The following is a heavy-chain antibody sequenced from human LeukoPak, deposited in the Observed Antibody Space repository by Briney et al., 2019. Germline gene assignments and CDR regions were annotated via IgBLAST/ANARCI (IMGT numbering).Heavy chain of an antibody. CDR1: GFTFSSYE. V-gene: IGHV3-48*03. Sequence: GGSLRLSCAASGFTFSSYEMNWVRQAPGKGLEWVSYISSSSSTIYYADSVKGRFTTSRDNAKNSLYLQMNSLRAEDTAVYYCARQRWSWYFYMDVWGKGTTVTISS. D-gene: IGHD2-15*01. CDR2: ISSSSSTI. J-gene: IGHJ6*03. CDR3: ARQRWSWYFYMDV.